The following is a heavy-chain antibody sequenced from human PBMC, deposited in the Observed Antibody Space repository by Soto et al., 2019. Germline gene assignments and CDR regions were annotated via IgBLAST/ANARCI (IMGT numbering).Heavy chain of an antibody. V-gene: IGHV3-9*01. CDR2: ITWNSDKI. CDR1: GFTFDDYT. CDR3: AKSPGNFDYSAYRPMDS. Sequence: EIQLVESGGGLVQPGGSRRLSCTASGFTFDDYTMYWVRQAPGKGLEWVSGITWNSDKIDYADSVKGRFSISRDNAKNSLYLQMDSLTTADTDTYYCAKSPGNFDYSAYRPMDSWGQGTLVTVSS. D-gene: IGHD4-4*01. J-gene: IGHJ5*01.